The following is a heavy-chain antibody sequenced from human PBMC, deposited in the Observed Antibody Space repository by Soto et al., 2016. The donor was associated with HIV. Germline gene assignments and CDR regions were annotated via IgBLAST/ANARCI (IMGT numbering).Heavy chain of an antibody. V-gene: IGHV4-4*07. J-gene: IGHJ3*02. D-gene: IGHD6-19*01. Sequence: QVQLQESGPGLVKPSETLSLTCSVSGASISNYYWSWIRQPAGKGLEWIGRIYSSGTTNYNPSLKSRITISVDKSQNQFSLKLTSVTAADTAFYYCARELSRVAGRGSFDMWAEGQWSSSLQ. CDR3: ARELSRVAGRGSFDM. CDR1: GASISNYY. CDR2: IYSSGTT.